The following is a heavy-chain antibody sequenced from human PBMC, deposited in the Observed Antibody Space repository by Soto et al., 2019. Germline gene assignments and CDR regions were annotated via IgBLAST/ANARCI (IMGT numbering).Heavy chain of an antibody. CDR2: IYDTGTS. D-gene: IGHD6-13*01. CDR3: ARCYSWYRPSYGMDV. CDR1: GGSFHSGAYY. J-gene: IGHJ6*02. Sequence: SETLSLTCTVSGGSFHSGAYYWSWLRQHPAKGLEWIASIYDTGTSAYTPSLRSRLSMSIDSSKSQFSLTLTSVTAADTAVYYCARCYSWYRPSYGMDVWGQGTTVTVSS. V-gene: IGHV4-31*03.